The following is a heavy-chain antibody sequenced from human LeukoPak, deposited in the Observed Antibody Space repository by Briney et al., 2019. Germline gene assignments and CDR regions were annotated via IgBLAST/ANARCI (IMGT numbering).Heavy chain of an antibody. J-gene: IGHJ4*02. CDR3: ARVAEYHLQYYSDY. Sequence: ASVKVSCKASGFTFTSYGFNWMRQAPGQGLEWVGWVSAYDGDTRYTQSFQGRVTMTTDTSTSTAYMELRSLRPDDTAMFYCARVAEYHLQYYSDYWGQGTLVTVSS. V-gene: IGHV1-18*01. CDR2: VSAYDGDT. D-gene: IGHD2-2*01. CDR1: GFTFTSYG.